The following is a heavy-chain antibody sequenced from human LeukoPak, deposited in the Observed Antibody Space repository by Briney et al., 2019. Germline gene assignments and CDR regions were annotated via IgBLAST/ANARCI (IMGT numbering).Heavy chain of an antibody. CDR1: GYSISSSNW. V-gene: IGHV4-28*01. D-gene: IGHD1-26*01. J-gene: IGHJ4*02. CDR2: IYYSGST. Sequence: SDTLSLTCAVSGYSISSSNWWGWIRQPPGKGLEWIGYIYYSGSTYYNPSLKSRVTMSVDTSKNQFSLKLSSVTAVDTAVYYCARKNSGSYGSLDYWGQGTLVTVSS. CDR3: ARKNSGSYGSLDY.